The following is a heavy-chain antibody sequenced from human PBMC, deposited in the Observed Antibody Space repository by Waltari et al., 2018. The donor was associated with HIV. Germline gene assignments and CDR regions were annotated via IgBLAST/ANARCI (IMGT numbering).Heavy chain of an antibody. Sequence: QVQLVQSGTEVKKPGSSVKVSCKASGSNFRSSSISWLRQAPGQGPEWMGGIIPIFGTANYAQKFQGRVTITADKSTSTAYMELSSLRSEDTAVYYCARESIAAAGRGGYYYGMDVWGQGTTVTVSS. V-gene: IGHV1-69*14. J-gene: IGHJ6*02. D-gene: IGHD6-13*01. CDR3: ARESIAAAGRGGYYYGMDV. CDR1: GSNFRSSS. CDR2: IIPIFGTA.